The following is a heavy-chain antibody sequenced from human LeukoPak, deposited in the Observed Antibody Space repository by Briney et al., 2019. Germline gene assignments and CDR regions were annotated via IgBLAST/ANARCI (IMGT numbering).Heavy chain of an antibody. V-gene: IGHV7-4-1*04. J-gene: IGHJ4*02. CDR2: INTNTGNP. Sequence: ASVKVSCKASGYTFTSYAMNWVRQAPGQGLEWMGWINTNTGNPTYAQGFTGRFVFSLDTSVSMAYLQISSLKAEDTAVYYCASPQLGIWNYFDYWGQGTLVTVSS. D-gene: IGHD7-27*01. CDR3: ASPQLGIWNYFDY. CDR1: GYTFTSYA.